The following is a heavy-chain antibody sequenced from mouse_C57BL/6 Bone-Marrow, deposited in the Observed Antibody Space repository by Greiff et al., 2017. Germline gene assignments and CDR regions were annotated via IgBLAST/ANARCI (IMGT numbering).Heavy chain of an antibody. Sequence: DVMLVESGGGLVKPGGSLKLSCAASGFTFSSYAMSWVRQTPEKRLEWVATISDGGSYTYYPDNVKGRSTISRDNAKNNLYLQMSHLKSEDTAMYYCARIYYGNPYYYAMDYWGQGTSVTVSS. CDR1: GFTFSSYA. CDR3: ARIYYGNPYYYAMDY. J-gene: IGHJ4*01. D-gene: IGHD2-1*01. V-gene: IGHV5-4*03. CDR2: ISDGGSYT.